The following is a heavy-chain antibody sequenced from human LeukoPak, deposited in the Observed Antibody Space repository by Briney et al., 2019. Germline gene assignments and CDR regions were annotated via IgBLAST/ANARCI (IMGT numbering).Heavy chain of an antibody. CDR3: ARSSGDFDDAFDI. D-gene: IGHD4-17*01. J-gene: IGHJ3*02. Sequence: GGSLRLSCAASGFTVSSNYMSWVRQAPGKGLEWVSVIYSGGSTYYADSVKGRFTISRDNSKSTLYLQMNSLRAEDTAVYYCARSSGDFDDAFDIWGQGTMVTVSS. CDR2: IYSGGST. V-gene: IGHV3-66*01. CDR1: GFTVSSNY.